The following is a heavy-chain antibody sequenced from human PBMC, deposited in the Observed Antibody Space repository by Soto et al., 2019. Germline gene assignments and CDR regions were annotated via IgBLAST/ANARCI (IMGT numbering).Heavy chain of an antibody. V-gene: IGHV2-5*02. CDR1: GFSLSTNGVA. J-gene: IGHJ5*02. D-gene: IGHD3-16*01. CDR2: IYWDDDK. CDR3: GHGSTWGSWFDP. Sequence: QITLKESGPPLVKPTQTLTLTCTFSGFSLSTNGVAVGWIRQPPGKALEWLALIYWDDDKRYSSSLKSRLTITKDTSKNQVVLTMTNMDPVDTATYYFGHGSTWGSWFDPWGQGTLVAVSS.